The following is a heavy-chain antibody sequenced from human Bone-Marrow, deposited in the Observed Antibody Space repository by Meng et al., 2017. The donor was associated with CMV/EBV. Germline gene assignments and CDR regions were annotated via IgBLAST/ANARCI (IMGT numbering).Heavy chain of an antibody. J-gene: IGHJ4*02. CDR1: GGTFSDYY. V-gene: IGHV4-34*01. CDR3: ARAYSFGHAPIDS. Sequence: SETLSLTCAVYGGTFSDYYWSWIRQPPGKGLEWIGEITHRGSTNYNPSLKGRVTISADTSKNQFSLQLSSVTAADTAVYSCARAYSFGHAPIDSWGQGTLVTVSS. CDR2: ITHRGST. D-gene: IGHD5-18*01.